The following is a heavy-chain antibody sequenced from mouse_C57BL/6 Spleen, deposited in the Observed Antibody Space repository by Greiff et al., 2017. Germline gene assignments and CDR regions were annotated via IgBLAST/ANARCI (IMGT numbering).Heavy chain of an antibody. CDR2: INPNNGGT. J-gene: IGHJ2*01. CDR3: ARANYDYDGDYFDY. D-gene: IGHD2-4*01. Sequence: VQLHQSGPELVKPGASVKMSCKASGYTFTDYNMHWVKQSHGKSLEWIGYINPNNGGTSYNQKFKGKATLTVNKSSSTAYMELRSLTSEDSAVYYCARANYDYDGDYFDYWGQGTTRTVSS. V-gene: IGHV1-22*01. CDR1: GYTFTDYN.